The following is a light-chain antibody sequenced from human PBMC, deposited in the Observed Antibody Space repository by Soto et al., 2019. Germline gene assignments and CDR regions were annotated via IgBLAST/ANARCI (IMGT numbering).Light chain of an antibody. Sequence: QSALTQPASVSGSLGQSITISCTGTSSDVGSYNLVSWYQQHPGKAPKLMIYEGSKRPSGISNRFSGSKYGNTASLTISGLQAEDEADYYCCSYTGSSTLVIFGGGTKLTVL. CDR2: EGS. V-gene: IGLV2-23*01. CDR1: SSDVGSYNL. CDR3: CSYTGSSTLVI. J-gene: IGLJ2*01.